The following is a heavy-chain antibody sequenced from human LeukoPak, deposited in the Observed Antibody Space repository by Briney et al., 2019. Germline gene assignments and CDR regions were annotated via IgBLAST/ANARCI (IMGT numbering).Heavy chain of an antibody. J-gene: IGHJ4*02. CDR1: GFTFSTYT. V-gene: IGHV3-21*06. D-gene: IGHD4-17*01. CDR3: ARVADYADYRLDY. CDR2: VSDSRDV. Sequence: GGSLRLSCAASGFTFSTYTMNWVRQAPGKGLEWVSTVSDSRDVHYSDSVKGRFTISRDNAKNSLYLQMNSLRDEDTAVYYCARVADYADYRLDYWGQGTLVTVPS.